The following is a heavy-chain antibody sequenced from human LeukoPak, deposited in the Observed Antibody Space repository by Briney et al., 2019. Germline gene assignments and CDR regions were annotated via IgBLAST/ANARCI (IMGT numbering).Heavy chain of an antibody. Sequence: PGGSLRLSCAPSVFTSSDYNMNWVRQAPGKGREWVSYISSSTGTIYYADSVKGRFTISRDNVKNSLYLQMDSLRVEGTAVYYCTRVDPIAVAGDDYWGQGTQVAVSS. CDR3: TRVDPIAVAGDDY. CDR2: ISSSTGTI. V-gene: IGHV3-48*01. D-gene: IGHD6-19*01. CDR1: VFTSSDYN. J-gene: IGHJ4*02.